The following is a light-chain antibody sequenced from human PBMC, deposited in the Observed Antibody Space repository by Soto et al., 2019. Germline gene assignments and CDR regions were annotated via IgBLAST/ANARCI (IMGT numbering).Light chain of an antibody. CDR2: AAS. CDR3: QPSYGVPPIT. J-gene: IGKJ5*01. Sequence: DIQMTQSPSSLSASVGDRVTITCRASQSISSYLNWYQQKPGKAPKLLIYAASSLESGVPLRFSGSGSGTEFTLTISSLQPEDFATYSCQPSYGVPPITFGQGTRLEIK. V-gene: IGKV1-39*01. CDR1: QSISSY.